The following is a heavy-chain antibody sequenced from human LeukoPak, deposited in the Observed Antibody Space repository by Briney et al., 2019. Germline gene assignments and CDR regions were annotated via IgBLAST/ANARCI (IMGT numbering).Heavy chain of an antibody. CDR2: IKQDGSEK. V-gene: IGHV3-7*03. Sequence: PGGSLRLSCAASGFTFSSYWMSWVRQAPGKGLEWVANIKQDGSEKYYVDSVKGRFTISRDNAKNSLYLQMNSLRAEDTAVYYCARAGYCSGGSCYPYYYYYYMDVWGKGTTVTVSS. J-gene: IGHJ6*03. D-gene: IGHD2-15*01. CDR1: GFTFSSYW. CDR3: ARAGYCSGGSCYPYYYYYYMDV.